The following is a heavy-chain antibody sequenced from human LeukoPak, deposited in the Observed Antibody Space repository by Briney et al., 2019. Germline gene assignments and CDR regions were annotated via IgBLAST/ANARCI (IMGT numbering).Heavy chain of an antibody. CDR1: GGSISSGSYY. CDR2: IYYSGST. J-gene: IGHJ5*02. Sequence: SETLSLTCTVSGGSISSGSYYWSWIRQPPGKGLEWIGYIYYSGSTNYNPSLKSRVTISVDTSKNQFSLKLSSVTAADTAVYYCARLPDTATRGDWFDPWGQGTLVTVSS. V-gene: IGHV4-61*01. D-gene: IGHD5-18*01. CDR3: ARLPDTATRGDWFDP.